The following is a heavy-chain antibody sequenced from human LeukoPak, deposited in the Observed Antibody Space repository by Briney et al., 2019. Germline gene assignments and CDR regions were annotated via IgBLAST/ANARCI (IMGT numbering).Heavy chain of an antibody. D-gene: IGHD5-12*01. V-gene: IGHV3-74*01. Sequence: PGGCLRLSCAASGFTFSNYWMHWVRQAPGKGLVWVSRLNADGNSITYADSVRGRFTISRDNAKNTVHLQMNSLRVEDTAIYFCAGAYSAYDPFDYWGQGILVTVSS. CDR3: AGAYSAYDPFDY. J-gene: IGHJ4*02. CDR2: LNADGNSI. CDR1: GFTFSNYW.